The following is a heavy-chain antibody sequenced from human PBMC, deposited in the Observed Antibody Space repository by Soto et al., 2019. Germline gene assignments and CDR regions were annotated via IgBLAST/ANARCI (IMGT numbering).Heavy chain of an antibody. D-gene: IGHD3-16*02. CDR1: GFTFSDYY. CDR3: ARDIMITFGGVIVTGGFDY. CDR2: ISSSGSTI. J-gene: IGHJ4*02. V-gene: IGHV3-11*01. Sequence: GGSLRLSCAASGFTFSDYYMSWIRQAPGKGLEWVSYISSSGSTIYYADSVKGRFTISRDNAKNSLYLQMNSLRAEDTAVYYCARDIMITFGGVIVTGGFDYWGQGTLVTVSS.